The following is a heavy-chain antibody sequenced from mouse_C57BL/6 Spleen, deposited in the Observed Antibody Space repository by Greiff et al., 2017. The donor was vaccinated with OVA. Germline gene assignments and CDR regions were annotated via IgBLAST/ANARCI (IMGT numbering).Heavy chain of an antibody. J-gene: IGHJ1*03. Sequence: VKLVESGAELMKPGASVKLSCKATGYTFTGYWIEWVKQRPGHGLEWSGEILPGSGSTTYNEKFKGKATFTADTSSNTAYMQLSSLTTEDSAIYYCARLEYYAYWYFDVWGTGTTVTVSS. CDR3: ARLEYYAYWYFDV. CDR2: ILPGSGST. CDR1: GYTFTGYW. D-gene: IGHD1-1*01. V-gene: IGHV1-9*01.